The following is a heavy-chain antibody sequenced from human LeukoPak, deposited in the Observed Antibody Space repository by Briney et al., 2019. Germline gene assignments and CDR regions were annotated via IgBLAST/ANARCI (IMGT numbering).Heavy chain of an antibody. Sequence: APVKVCCTASGYTFTGYDMHWVRQAPGQRLEWVEWINPNSGGPHYAQKFQGRVTMIRDTSINTAYMEVSRLGSDDTAVYYFTLYNHWGQGTLVSVSS. CDR1: GYTFTGYD. V-gene: IGHV1-2*02. CDR3: TLYNH. J-gene: IGHJ4*02. CDR2: INPNSGGP. D-gene: IGHD5-24*01.